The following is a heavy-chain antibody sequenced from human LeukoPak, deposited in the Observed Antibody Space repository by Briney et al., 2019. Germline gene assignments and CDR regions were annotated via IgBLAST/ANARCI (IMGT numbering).Heavy chain of an antibody. CDR1: GASISSGSSY. V-gene: IGHV4-61*02. Sequence: PSETLSLTCSVSGASISSGSSYWSWIRQPAGEGLEWIGRIHNSGGTIYNPSLNSRVTISIDTSKNQVSLKLTSVTAADTAVYYCARDVVAAPGTWDYWGQGTLVTVSS. D-gene: IGHD6-13*01. CDR3: ARDVVAAPGTWDY. J-gene: IGHJ4*02. CDR2: IHNSGGT.